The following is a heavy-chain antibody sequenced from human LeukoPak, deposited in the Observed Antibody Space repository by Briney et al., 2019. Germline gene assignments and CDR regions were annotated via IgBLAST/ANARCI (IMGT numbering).Heavy chain of an antibody. J-gene: IGHJ3*01. Sequence: SDTLSLTCTVSGGSFSTYYWSWIRQPPGKGLEWIGYIYYSGSTNYNPSLKSRVTISVDTSKNQFSLRLTSVSAEDTAVYYCARSPRGSGSSTLLGVAFDVWGHGTKVTVSS. CDR1: GGSFSTYY. CDR3: ARSPRGSGSSTLLGVAFDV. CDR2: IYYSGST. V-gene: IGHV4-59*08. D-gene: IGHD3-10*01.